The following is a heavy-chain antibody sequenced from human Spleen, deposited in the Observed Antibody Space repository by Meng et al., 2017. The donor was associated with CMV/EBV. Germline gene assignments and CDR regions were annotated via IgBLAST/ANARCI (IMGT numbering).Heavy chain of an antibody. D-gene: IGHD3-22*01. J-gene: IGHJ4*02. CDR2: IKPRNGDT. CDR3: TRGVRPRYYYDRSGLSFNKMYYFDS. Sequence: HWGRQGPGRRLEWVGGIKPRNGDTNYAQKLQGRVTMTRNTSISAANMKLSRMMSDDTAVHYCTRGVRPRYYYDRSGLSFNKMYYFDSWGQGALVTVSS. V-gene: IGHV1-2*02.